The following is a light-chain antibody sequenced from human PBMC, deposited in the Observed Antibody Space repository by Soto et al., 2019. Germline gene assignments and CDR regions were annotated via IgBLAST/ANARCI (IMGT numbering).Light chain of an antibody. V-gene: IGKV3-20*01. CDR1: QSISSNY. CDR3: QLFGSSPRYT. Sequence: EIVLTQSPGTLSLSPGERATLSCRASQSISSNYLAWYQQKPGQAPRLLIYGASSRAPGIPDRFSGSGSGTDFTLTISRLEPEDIAMYYCQLFGSSPRYTFGQGTKLDIK. CDR2: GAS. J-gene: IGKJ2*01.